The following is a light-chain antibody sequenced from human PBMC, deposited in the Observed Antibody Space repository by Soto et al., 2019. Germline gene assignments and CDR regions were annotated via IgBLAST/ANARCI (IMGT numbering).Light chain of an antibody. CDR1: QSIDNY. J-gene: IGKJ5*01. V-gene: IGKV1-39*01. Sequence: VHRTQSPSSLSAAVGDRVTITFLASQSIDNYVNWYQQKPGKAPKSLIYAASSLQSGVPSRFSGSGSGTDFTLSISSLQPEDFATYYCQQSYSTPITFGQGTRLEIK. CDR3: QQSYSTPIT. CDR2: AAS.